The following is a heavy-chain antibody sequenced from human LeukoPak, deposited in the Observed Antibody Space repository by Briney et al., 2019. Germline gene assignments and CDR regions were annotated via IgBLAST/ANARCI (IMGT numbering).Heavy chain of an antibody. CDR1: GFTFSSYA. Sequence: GGSLRLSCAASGFTFSSYAMSWVRQAPGKGLEWLATIKSDGSEIYYLDSVKGRFTISRDNAENSLYLQMNSPRAEDTAVYYCVRDVSPSLSTTFDYWGQGSLVTVSS. J-gene: IGHJ4*02. V-gene: IGHV3-7*01. D-gene: IGHD1-14*01. CDR3: VRDVSPSLSTTFDY. CDR2: IKSDGSEI.